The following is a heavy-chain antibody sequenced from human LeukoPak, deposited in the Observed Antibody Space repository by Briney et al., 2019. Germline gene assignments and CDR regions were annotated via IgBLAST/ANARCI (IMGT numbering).Heavy chain of an antibody. CDR1: GGTFSSYA. J-gene: IGHJ4*02. V-gene: IGHV1-69*05. Sequence: SVEVSCKASGGTFSSYAISWVRQAPGQGLEWMGGIIPIFGTANYAQKFQGRVTITTDESTSTAYMELSSLRSEDTAVYYCARGTSGYDYLFYNYWGQGTLVTVSS. CDR2: IIPIFGTA. CDR3: ARGTSGYDYLFYNY. D-gene: IGHD5-12*01.